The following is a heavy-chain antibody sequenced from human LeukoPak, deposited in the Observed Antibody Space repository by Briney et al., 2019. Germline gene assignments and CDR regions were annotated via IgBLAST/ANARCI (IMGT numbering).Heavy chain of an antibody. J-gene: IGHJ4*02. CDR1: GGSISSSNYY. Sequence: SETLSLTCTVSGGSISSSNYYWGWIRQPPGKGLEWIGTIYYSGSTYFKPSLKSRVTISVDTSKNQFSLKLSSVTAADTAVYYCARGTYGPKAHFDYWGQGTLVTVSS. D-gene: IGHD4/OR15-4a*01. CDR3: ARGTYGPKAHFDY. V-gene: IGHV4-39*01. CDR2: IYYSGST.